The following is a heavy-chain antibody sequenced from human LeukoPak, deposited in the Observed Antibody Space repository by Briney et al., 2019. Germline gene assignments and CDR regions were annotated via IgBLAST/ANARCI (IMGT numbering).Heavy chain of an antibody. Sequence: ASVKVSCKASGYTFTSYAMNWVRQASGQGLEWMGWINTNTGNPTYAQGFTGRFVFSLDTSVSTAYLQISSLKAEDTAVYYCARKLYCSGGSCHDYWGQGTLVTVSS. D-gene: IGHD2-15*01. CDR2: INTNTGNP. CDR1: GYTFTSYA. V-gene: IGHV7-4-1*02. CDR3: ARKLYCSGGSCHDY. J-gene: IGHJ4*02.